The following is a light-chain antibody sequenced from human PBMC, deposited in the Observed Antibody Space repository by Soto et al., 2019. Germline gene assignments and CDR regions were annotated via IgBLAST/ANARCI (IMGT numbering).Light chain of an antibody. CDR2: GTS. CDR1: QSVGDY. Sequence: ETVLTHSPATLSLSPWERASLSCRASQSVGDYLAWYQQKPGQAPRFLIYGTSARATGIPTRFSGSGSGTEFTLTITSLQSEDFAVYFCQQYNNWPVNFGQGTRLEIK. CDR3: QQYNNWPVN. V-gene: IGKV3-15*01. J-gene: IGKJ5*01.